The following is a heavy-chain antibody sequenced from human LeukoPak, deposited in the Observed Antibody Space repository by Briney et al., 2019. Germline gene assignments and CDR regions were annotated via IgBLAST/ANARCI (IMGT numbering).Heavy chain of an antibody. CDR2: IYYSGST. CDR1: GGSISSYY. D-gene: IGHD2-8*01. Sequence: PSETLSLTCTVSGGSISSYYWSWIRQPPGKGLEWIGYIYYSGSTNYNPSLKSRVTISVDTSKNQFSLKLSSVTAADTAVYYCARREGVTSFDIWGQGTMVTVPS. J-gene: IGHJ3*02. CDR3: ARREGVTSFDI. V-gene: IGHV4-59*08.